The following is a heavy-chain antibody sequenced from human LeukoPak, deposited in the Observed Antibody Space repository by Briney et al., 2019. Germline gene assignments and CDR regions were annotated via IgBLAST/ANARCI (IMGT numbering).Heavy chain of an antibody. J-gene: IGHJ4*02. CDR2: INSRGNT. CDR3: AREYGDFDY. Sequence: PSETLSLTCAVYGGSFSGYYWSWIRQPAGKGLQWIGRINSRGNTNYNPSLKSRVTMSVDTSKNQFSLKLHFLTAADTAVYYCAREYGDFDYWGRGTLVTVSS. CDR1: GGSFSGYY. V-gene: IGHV4-59*10. D-gene: IGHD4-17*01.